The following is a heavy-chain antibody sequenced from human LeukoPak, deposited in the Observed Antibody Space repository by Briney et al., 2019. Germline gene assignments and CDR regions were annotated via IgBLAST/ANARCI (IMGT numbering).Heavy chain of an antibody. CDR3: ARTAARGGYYYYYMDV. Sequence: GASVKVSCKASGGTFSSYAISWVRQAPGQGLEWMGGIIPIFGTANYAQKFQGRVTITTDESTSTAYMELSSLRSEDTAVYYCARTAARGGYYYYYMDVWGKGTTVTVSS. V-gene: IGHV1-69*05. J-gene: IGHJ6*03. CDR2: IIPIFGTA. CDR1: GGTFSSYA. D-gene: IGHD6-6*01.